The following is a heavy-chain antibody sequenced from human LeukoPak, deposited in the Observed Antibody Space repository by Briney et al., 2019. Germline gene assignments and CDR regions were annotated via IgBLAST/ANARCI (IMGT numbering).Heavy chain of an antibody. D-gene: IGHD6-19*01. J-gene: IGHJ5*02. CDR2: MNPNSGNT. CDR1: GYTFTSYD. V-gene: IGHV1-8*01. CDR3: AREHRGWYSWFDP. Sequence: ASVRVSCKASGYTFTSYDINWVRQATGQGLEWMGWMNPNSGNTGYAQKFQGRVTMTTDTSTSTAYMELRSLRSDDTAVYYCAREHRGWYSWFDPWGQGTLVTVSS.